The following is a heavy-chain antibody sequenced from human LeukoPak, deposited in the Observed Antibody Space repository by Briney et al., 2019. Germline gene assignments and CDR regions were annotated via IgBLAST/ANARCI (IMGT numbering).Heavy chain of an antibody. CDR3: ARDCSGGSRYDY. V-gene: IGHV4-30-2*01. CDR2: IYHSGST. CDR1: GGSISSGGYS. Sequence: PSQTLSLTCAVSGGSISSGGYSWSWIRQPPGKGLEWIGYIYHSGSTYHNPSLKSRVTISVDRSKNQFSLKLSSVTAADTAVYYCARDCSGGSRYDYWGQGTLVTVSS. D-gene: IGHD2-15*01. J-gene: IGHJ4*02.